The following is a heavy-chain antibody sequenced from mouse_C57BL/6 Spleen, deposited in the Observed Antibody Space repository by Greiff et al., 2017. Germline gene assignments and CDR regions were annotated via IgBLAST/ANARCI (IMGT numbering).Heavy chain of an antibody. D-gene: IGHD4-1*01. CDR2: ISRGGDYI. Sequence: EVLLVESGEGLVKPGGSLKLSCAASGFTFSSYAMSWVRQTPEKRLEWVAYISRGGDYIYYADTVKGRFTISRDNARNTLYLQMSSLKSEDTAMYYCTSDRSTGKGYFDVWGTGTTVTVSA. J-gene: IGHJ1*03. CDR1: GFTFSSYA. V-gene: IGHV5-9-1*02. CDR3: TSDRSTGKGYFDV.